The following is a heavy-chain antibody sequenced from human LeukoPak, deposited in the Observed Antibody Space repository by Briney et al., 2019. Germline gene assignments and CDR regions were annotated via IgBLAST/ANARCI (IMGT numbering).Heavy chain of an antibody. D-gene: IGHD5/OR15-5a*01. J-gene: IGHJ4*02. Sequence: PSETLSLTCAVYGGSFSGYYWSWIRQPPGKGLEWIGEINHSGSTNYNPSLKSRVTISVDTSKNQFSLKLSSVTAADTAVYYCARQEKTWIQSLIDYWGQGTLVTVSS. V-gene: IGHV4-34*01. CDR3: ARQEKTWIQSLIDY. CDR1: GGSFSGYY. CDR2: INHSGST.